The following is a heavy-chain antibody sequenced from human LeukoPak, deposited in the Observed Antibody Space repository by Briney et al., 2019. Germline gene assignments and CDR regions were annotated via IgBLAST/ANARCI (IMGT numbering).Heavy chain of an antibody. V-gene: IGHV3-30*18. J-gene: IGHJ4*02. CDR2: ISYDGSIK. Sequence: GGSLRLSCAASRFTFSSYGMRWVRQAPGKGLEWVALISYDGSIKYFADSVKGRFTISRDNSKNTLYLQMNSLRAEDTAVYYCAKALSAYYYFDYWGQGILVTVSS. CDR3: AKALSAYYYFDY. CDR1: RFTFSSYG. D-gene: IGHD1-26*01.